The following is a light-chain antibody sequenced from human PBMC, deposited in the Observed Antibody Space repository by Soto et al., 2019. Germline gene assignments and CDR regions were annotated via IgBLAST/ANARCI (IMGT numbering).Light chain of an antibody. CDR2: AAS. CDR1: ETVTGKY. V-gene: IGKV3-20*01. CDR3: QQYSSPPQT. J-gene: IGKJ1*01. Sequence: EIVLTKSPGTLSLSPEDRATLSGSASETVTGKYLAWYQQKAGQAPRLLIFAASNMATGITDRFSGSGSGTDCTLTISRLEPEDFAVYFCQQYSSPPQTFGQGTKVEIK.